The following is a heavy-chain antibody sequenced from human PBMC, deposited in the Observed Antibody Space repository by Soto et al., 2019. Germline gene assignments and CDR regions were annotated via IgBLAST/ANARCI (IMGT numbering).Heavy chain of an antibody. Sequence: SXTPSLTCTFSGGSISSNSYYWGWIRQPPGKGLQSIXSIYYXGGTYYNPYLXXRVPVSLXXCKNQFSLKLSSLTAADPAVYYCARRTWFGDYGWFDPWGQGTMVPVS. CDR2: IYYXGGT. V-gene: IGHV4-39*07. CDR1: GGSISSNSYY. CDR3: ARRTWFGDYGWFDP. J-gene: IGHJ5*02. D-gene: IGHD3-10*01.